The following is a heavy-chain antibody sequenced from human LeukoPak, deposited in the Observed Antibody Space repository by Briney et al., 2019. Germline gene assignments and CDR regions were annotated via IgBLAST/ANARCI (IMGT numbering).Heavy chain of an antibody. Sequence: PSETLSLTCAVYGGSFSGYYWSWIRQPPGKGLEWIGEINHSGSTNYNPSLKSRVTISVDTSKNQFSLKLSSVTAADTAVYYCARQDPVGDAFDIWGQGTMVTVSS. CDR2: INHSGST. J-gene: IGHJ3*02. D-gene: IGHD1-26*01. CDR3: ARQDPVGDAFDI. CDR1: GGSFSGYY. V-gene: IGHV4-34*01.